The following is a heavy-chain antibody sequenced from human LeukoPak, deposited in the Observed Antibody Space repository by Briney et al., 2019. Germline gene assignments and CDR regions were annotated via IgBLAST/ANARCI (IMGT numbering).Heavy chain of an antibody. V-gene: IGHV1-69*04. CDR2: IIPILGIA. Sequence: SVKVSCKASGGTFSSYAISWVRQAPGQGLEWMGRIIPILGIANYAQKFQGRVTITADKSTSTAYMELSSLRSEDTAVFYCARGHQPPYYGMDVWGQGTTVTVSS. CDR1: GGTFSSYA. CDR3: ARGHQPPYYGMDV. J-gene: IGHJ6*02.